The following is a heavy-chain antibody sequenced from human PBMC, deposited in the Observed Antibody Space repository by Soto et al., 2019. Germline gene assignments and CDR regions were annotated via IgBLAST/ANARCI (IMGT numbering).Heavy chain of an antibody. CDR2: INPSGGST. CDR1: GYTFTSYY. V-gene: IGHV1-46*01. CDR3: ARELGGDYGDYGGFFDY. D-gene: IGHD4-17*01. Sequence: QVQLVQSGAEVKKPGASVKVSCKASGYTFTSYYMHWVRQAPGQGLEWMGIINPSGGSTSYAQKFQGGVTMTRDTSTSTVYMELSSLRSEDTAVYYCARELGGDYGDYGGFFDYWGQGTLVTVSS. J-gene: IGHJ4*02.